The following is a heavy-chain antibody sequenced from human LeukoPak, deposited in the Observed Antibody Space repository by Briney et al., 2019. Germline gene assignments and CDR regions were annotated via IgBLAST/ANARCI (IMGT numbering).Heavy chain of an antibody. CDR2: ISYDSNYI. D-gene: IGHD2-2*01. J-gene: IGHJ3*02. Sequence: PGGSLRLSCAASGFTFSSYWMNWVRQAPGKGLEWGASISYDSNYIYYADSVRGRVTISRDNAKNSLYLQMNSLRAEDTAVYYCARDLYCSTTSCTDAFDIWGQGAMVTASS. CDR1: GFTFSSYW. CDR3: ARDLYCSTTSCTDAFDI. V-gene: IGHV3-21*01.